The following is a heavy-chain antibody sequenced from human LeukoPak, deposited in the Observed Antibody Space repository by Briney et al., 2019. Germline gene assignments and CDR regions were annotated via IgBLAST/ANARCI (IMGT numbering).Heavy chain of an antibody. CDR3: TSWGDTTAEYFQR. D-gene: IGHD2-21*02. CDR1: GFTFNRCW. J-gene: IGHJ1*01. V-gene: IGHV3-7*01. CDR2: INPNGRDT. Sequence: GGSLRLSCVVSGFTFNRCWMNWVRQAPGKGLERVAHINPNGRDTYYVDSVKGRFTISRDNAQNSMYLQMNSLRVEDTAVYYCTSWGDTTAEYFQRWGQGTLVTVSS.